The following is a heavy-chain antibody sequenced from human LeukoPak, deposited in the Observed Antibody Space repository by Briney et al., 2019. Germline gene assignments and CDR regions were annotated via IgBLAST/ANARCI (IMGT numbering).Heavy chain of an antibody. CDR2: IYYSGST. D-gene: IGHD5-18*01. CDR1: GGSISSSSYY. V-gene: IGHV4-39*01. Sequence: SETLSLTCTVSGGSISSSSYYWGWIRQPPGKGLEWIGSIYYSGSTYYNPSLKSRVTISVDTSKNQFSLKLSSVTAADTAVYYCARQATWIRLWLRGPFDYWGQGTLVTVSS. J-gene: IGHJ4*02. CDR3: ARQATWIRLWLRGPFDY.